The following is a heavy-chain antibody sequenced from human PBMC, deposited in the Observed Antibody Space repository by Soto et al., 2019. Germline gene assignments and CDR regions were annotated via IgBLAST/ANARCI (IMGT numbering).Heavy chain of an antibody. Sequence: SETLSLTCTVSGGSISSYYWSWIRQPPGKGLEWIGYIYYSGSTNYNPSLKSRVTISVDTSKNQFSLKLSSVTAADTALYYCARHYCSSTSRYDSELWGQGTLVTVSS. J-gene: IGHJ1*01. CDR3: ARHYCSSTSRYDSEL. CDR2: IYYSGST. V-gene: IGHV4-59*08. D-gene: IGHD2-2*01. CDR1: GGSISSYY.